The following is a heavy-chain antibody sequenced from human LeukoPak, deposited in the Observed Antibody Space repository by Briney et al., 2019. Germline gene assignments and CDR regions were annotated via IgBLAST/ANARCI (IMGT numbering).Heavy chain of an antibody. V-gene: IGHV3-53*04. CDR3: ARDTLNGPFVISLDY. Sequence: GGSLRLSCAASGFTFSSNYMSWVRQAPGKGLEWVSVIYSGGSTYYADSVKGRFTISRHNSKNTLYLQMNSLRAEDTAVYYCARDTLNGPFVISLDYWGQGALVTVSS. CDR2: IYSGGST. J-gene: IGHJ4*02. CDR1: GFTFSSNY. D-gene: IGHD3-9*01.